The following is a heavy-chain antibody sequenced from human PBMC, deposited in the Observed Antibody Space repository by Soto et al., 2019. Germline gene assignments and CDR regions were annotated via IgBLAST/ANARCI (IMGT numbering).Heavy chain of an antibody. J-gene: IGHJ6*02. V-gene: IGHV1-69*13. CDR2: IIPIFGTA. D-gene: IGHD3-10*01. Sequence: GASVKVSCKASGGTFSSYAISWVRQAPGQGLEWMGGIIPIFGTANYAQKFQGRVTITADESTSTAYMELSSLRSEDTAVYYCARTMVRGVIPSRGYYGMDVWGQGTTVTVSS. CDR3: ARTMVRGVIPSRGYYGMDV. CDR1: GGTFSSYA.